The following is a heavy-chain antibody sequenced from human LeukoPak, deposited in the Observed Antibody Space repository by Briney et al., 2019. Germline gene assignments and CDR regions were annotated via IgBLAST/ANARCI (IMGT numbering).Heavy chain of an antibody. CDR3: AKDGRWGIAVAGSCFDY. J-gene: IGHJ4*02. CDR1: GFTVTHYA. Sequence: GGSLRLSCSASGFTVTHYAMHWVRQAPGKGLEYVSAVDANGRTTYYADSVKGRFTISRDNAKNSLYLQMNSLRAEDTALYYCAKDGRWGIAVAGSCFDYWGQGTLVTVSS. D-gene: IGHD6-19*01. CDR2: VDANGRTT. V-gene: IGHV3-64*04.